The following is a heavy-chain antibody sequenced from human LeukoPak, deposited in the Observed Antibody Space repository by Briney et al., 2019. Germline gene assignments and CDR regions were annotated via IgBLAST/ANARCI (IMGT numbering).Heavy chain of an antibody. CDR1: SDSMSTSSYY. CDR2: IYYSGST. D-gene: IGHD4-17*01. V-gene: IGHV4-39*01. Sequence: SETLSLTCNVSSDSMSTSSYYWGWIRQPPGKGLEWIGSIYYSGSTYYTPSLKSRVTISVDTSKNQFSLKLSSVTAADTAVYYCARLDGDSLFDYWGQGTLVTVSS. CDR3: ARLDGDSLFDY. J-gene: IGHJ4*02.